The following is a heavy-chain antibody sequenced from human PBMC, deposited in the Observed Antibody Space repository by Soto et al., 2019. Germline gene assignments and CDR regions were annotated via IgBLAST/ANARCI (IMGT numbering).Heavy chain of an antibody. Sequence: SETLSLTCAVYGGSFSGYYWSWIRQPPGKGLEWIGEINHSGSTNYNPSLKSRVTISVDTSKNQFSLKLSSVTAADTAVYYCARVSYYYGMDVWGQGTTVTVSS. V-gene: IGHV4-34*01. CDR1: GGSFSGYY. CDR2: INHSGST. CDR3: ARVSYYYGMDV. J-gene: IGHJ6*02.